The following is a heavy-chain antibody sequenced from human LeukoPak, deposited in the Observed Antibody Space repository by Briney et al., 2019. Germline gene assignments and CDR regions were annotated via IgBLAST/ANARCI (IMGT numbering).Heavy chain of an antibody. V-gene: IGHV3-30*18. J-gene: IGHJ4*02. D-gene: IGHD3-10*01. CDR2: ISYDGSNR. CDR3: AKEELRYFAY. CDR1: GFTFSSHG. Sequence: GGSQRLSCAASGFTFSSHGMHWVRQAPGKGLEWVASISYDGSNRHYADSVKGRVTISRDNSKNTLYLQMNSLRTEDTSIYYCAKEELRYFAYWGQGTLFTVSS.